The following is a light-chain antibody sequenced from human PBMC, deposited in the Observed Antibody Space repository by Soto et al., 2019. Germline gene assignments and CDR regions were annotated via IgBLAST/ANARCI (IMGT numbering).Light chain of an antibody. Sequence: EIVVTQSPGTLSLSPGERATLSCRASQSVGSSYLAWYQQKPGQAPRLLIYAASSRATGVPERFSGSGSGTDFTLTISRLEPEDFAVYYCQQYGISPPNTFSQGTRLEIK. CDR2: AAS. CDR1: QSVGSSY. V-gene: IGKV3-20*01. J-gene: IGKJ5*01. CDR3: QQYGISPPNT.